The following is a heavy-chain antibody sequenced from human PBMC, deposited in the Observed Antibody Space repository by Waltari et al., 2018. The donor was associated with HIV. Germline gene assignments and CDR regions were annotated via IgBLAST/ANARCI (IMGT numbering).Heavy chain of an antibody. D-gene: IGHD6-19*01. J-gene: IGHJ4*02. Sequence: QVHLVESGGGVVQPGRSLRLTCAASGFPFRYYGMPRVRQAPGKGLEWVAFISHDETNKYYTVSVKGRFTISRDNSKNMVFLQMNSLRAEDTAVYYCARDLYSSAWYVKYLDYWGQGTLVTVSS. CDR2: ISHDETNK. CDR3: ARDLYSSAWYVKYLDY. CDR1: GFPFRYYG. V-gene: IGHV3-33*01.